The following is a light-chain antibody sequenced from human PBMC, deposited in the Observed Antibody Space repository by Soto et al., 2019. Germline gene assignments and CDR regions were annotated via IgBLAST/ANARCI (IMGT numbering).Light chain of an antibody. CDR2: DVS. CDR1: SSDVGGYNY. CDR3: CSYAGSYTIWV. V-gene: IGLV2-11*01. Sequence: QSVLTQPRSVSGSPGQSVTISCTGISSDVGGYNYVSWYQQHPGKAPKLMIYDVSKRPSGVPDRFSGSKSGNTASLTISGLQAEDEADYHCCSYAGSYTIWVFGGGTKVTVL. J-gene: IGLJ3*02.